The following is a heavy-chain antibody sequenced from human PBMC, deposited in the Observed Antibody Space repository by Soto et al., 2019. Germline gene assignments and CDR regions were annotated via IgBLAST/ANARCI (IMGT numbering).Heavy chain of an antibody. CDR2: IKQDGSEK. J-gene: IGHJ5*02. V-gene: IGHV3-7*01. D-gene: IGHD6-19*01. Sequence: VWSLRLSCAASGFTFSSYWMSWVRQAPGKGLEWVANIKQDGSEKYYVDSVKGRFTVSRDNAKNSLYLQMNSLRAEDTAVYYCARDDLYSSGWYSWFDPWGRGTLVTVSA. CDR3: ARDDLYSSGWYSWFDP. CDR1: GFTFSSYW.